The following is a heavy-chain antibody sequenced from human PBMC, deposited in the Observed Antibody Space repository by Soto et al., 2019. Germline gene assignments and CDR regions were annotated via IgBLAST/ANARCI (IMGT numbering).Heavy chain of an antibody. CDR2: IWYDGSNK. CDR1: GFTFSSYG. CDR3: ARTPQHNPSSIQLWFLADYYYGMDV. D-gene: IGHD5-18*01. Sequence: QVQLVESGGGVVQPGRSLRLSCAASGFTFSSYGMHWVRQAPGKGLEWVAVIWYDGSNKYYADSVKGRFTISRDNSNHTRYLQMNSLRAEDTAVYYCARTPQHNPSSIQLWFLADYYYGMDVWGQGTTVTVSS. J-gene: IGHJ6*02. V-gene: IGHV3-33*01.